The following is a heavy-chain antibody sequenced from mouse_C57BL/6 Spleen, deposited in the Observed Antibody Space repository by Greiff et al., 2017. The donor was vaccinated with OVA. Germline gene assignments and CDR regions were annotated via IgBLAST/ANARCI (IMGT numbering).Heavy chain of an antibody. D-gene: IGHD2-10*01. J-gene: IGHJ2*01. Sequence: EVKLMESGGGLVKPGGSLKLSCAASGFTFSSYTMSWVRQTPEKRLEWVATISGGGGNTYYPDSVKGRFTISRDNAKNTLYLQMSSLRSEDTALYYCARLLLSFFDYWGQGTTLTVSS. V-gene: IGHV5-9*01. CDR2: ISGGGGNT. CDR1: GFTFSSYT. CDR3: ARLLLSFFDY.